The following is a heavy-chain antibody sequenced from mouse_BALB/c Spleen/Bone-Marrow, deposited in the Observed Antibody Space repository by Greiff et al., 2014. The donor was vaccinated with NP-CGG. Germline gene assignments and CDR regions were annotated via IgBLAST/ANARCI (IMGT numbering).Heavy chain of an antibody. CDR1: GYAFSSSW. D-gene: IGHD1-1*01. Sequence: QVQLQQPGPELVKPGASVKISCKASGYAFSSSWMNWVKQRPGQGLEWIGRIYPGDGDTNYNGKFKGKATLTADKSSSTAYMQLSSLTSVDSAVHFCARWDYGSSPNYWGQGTTLTASS. V-gene: IGHV1-82*01. CDR3: ARWDYGSSPNY. J-gene: IGHJ2*01. CDR2: IYPGDGDT.